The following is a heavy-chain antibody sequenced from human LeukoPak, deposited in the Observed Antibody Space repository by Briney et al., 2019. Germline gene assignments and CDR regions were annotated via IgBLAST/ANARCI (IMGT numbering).Heavy chain of an antibody. CDR1: GFTFNSYD. CDR2: ISSSSDYT. Sequence: GGSLRLSCAASGFTFNSYDMHWIRQAPGKGLEWVSYISSSSDYTKYADSVRGRFTISRDNAKNALYLQMNSLRVEDTAVYYCARTLLNWGLNYWGQGTLVTVSS. D-gene: IGHD7-27*01. J-gene: IGHJ4*02. CDR3: ARTLLNWGLNY. V-gene: IGHV3-11*03.